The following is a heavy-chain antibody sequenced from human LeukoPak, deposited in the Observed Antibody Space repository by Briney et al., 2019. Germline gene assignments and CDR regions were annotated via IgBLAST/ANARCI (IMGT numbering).Heavy chain of an antibody. CDR2: ILYDGSNQ. Sequence: GGSLRLSCAASGFTFSNYGMHWVRQAPGKGLECVAVILYDGSNQYYVDSVKGRFTISRDNSKNTLYLQMNSLKTEDTAVYYCTRGDFWSGYNYYYYMDVWGKGTTVTVSS. CDR1: GFTFSNYG. J-gene: IGHJ6*03. CDR3: TRGDFWSGYNYYYYMDV. D-gene: IGHD3-3*01. V-gene: IGHV3-30*03.